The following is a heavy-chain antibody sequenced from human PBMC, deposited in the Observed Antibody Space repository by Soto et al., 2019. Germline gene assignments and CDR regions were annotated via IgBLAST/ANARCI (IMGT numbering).Heavy chain of an antibody. Sequence: EVQLVESGGGLVQPGGSLRLSCAASGFILSNYWMTWVRQAPGKGLEWVANKKEDGSEQYYADSVRGRFSTSRDNAKHSLYRQMNSLKADDTAVYYCTSRNYYRSGSYLYFDFWGQGTLVTVSA. CDR1: GFILSNYW. J-gene: IGHJ4*02. CDR2: KKEDGSEQ. CDR3: TSRNYYRSGSYLYFDF. D-gene: IGHD3-10*01. V-gene: IGHV3-7*01.